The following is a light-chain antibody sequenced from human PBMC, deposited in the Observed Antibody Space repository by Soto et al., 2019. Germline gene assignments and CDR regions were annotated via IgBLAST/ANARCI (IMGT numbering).Light chain of an antibody. Sequence: QTVVTQEPSFSVSPGRTVTLTCGLSSGSVSTDNYPSWYQQTPGQAPRTLIYSTNTRPSGVPDRFSGSILGNKAALTITGAQADDESDYYCVLYMGSGISVFGGGTKLTVL. J-gene: IGLJ3*02. CDR3: VLYMGSGISV. V-gene: IGLV8-61*01. CDR1: SGSVSTDNY. CDR2: STN.